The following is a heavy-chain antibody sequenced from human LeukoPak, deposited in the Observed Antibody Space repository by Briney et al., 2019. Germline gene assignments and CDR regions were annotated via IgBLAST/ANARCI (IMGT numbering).Heavy chain of an antibody. CDR1: GFPFSSYE. V-gene: IGHV3-48*03. CDR2: ISSSGSTI. Sequence: GGSLRLSCAASGFPFSSYEMNWVRQAPGKGLARISYISSSGSTIYYADSVKGRFTISRGNAKNSLYLQMNSLRGEDTALYYCARARTSYYYAMDVWGQGTTVTVSS. D-gene: IGHD2-2*01. CDR3: ARARTSYYYAMDV. J-gene: IGHJ6*02.